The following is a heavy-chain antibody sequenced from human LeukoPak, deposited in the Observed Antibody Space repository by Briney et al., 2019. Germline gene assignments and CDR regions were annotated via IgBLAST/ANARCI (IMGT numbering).Heavy chain of an antibody. Sequence: PGGSLRLSCAASGFILSNYRMNWVRQAPGKGLVWVSHINTDGTTTNYADSVKGRFTISRDTAKNTLYLQMNSLRAEDTAVYSCAMFGWVPPAHFDYWGQGALVTVSS. CDR1: GFILSNYR. V-gene: IGHV3-74*01. CDR2: INTDGTTT. D-gene: IGHD3-10*02. J-gene: IGHJ4*02. CDR3: AMFGWVPPAHFDY.